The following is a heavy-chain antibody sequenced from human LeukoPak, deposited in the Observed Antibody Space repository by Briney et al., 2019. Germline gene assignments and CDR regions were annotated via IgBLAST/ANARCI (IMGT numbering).Heavy chain of an antibody. V-gene: IGHV1-46*01. CDR3: ARYQSLEMATGWRYFDS. CDR2: INPSGGST. CDR1: GDTFTNYY. D-gene: IGHD5-24*01. J-gene: IGHJ4*02. Sequence: ASVKVSCKASGDTFTNYYMHWVRQAPGQGLEWMGIINPSGGSTIYAQKFQGRVTMTRDTSTSTVYMELSSLRSEDTAVYYCARYQSLEMATGWRYFDSWGQGTLVTVSS.